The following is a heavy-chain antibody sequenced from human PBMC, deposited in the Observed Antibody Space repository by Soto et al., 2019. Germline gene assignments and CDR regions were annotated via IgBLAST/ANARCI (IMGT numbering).Heavy chain of an antibody. CDR3: ARVPYDTTGYYAF. CDR2: IDPTHGST. Sequence: ASVKVSCKASGYTFTTYYMHWVRQAPGQGLEWMGVIDPTHGSTTYAQKFQGRVTMTSDTSTNTVYMELSSLKSEDTAVYYCARVPYDTTGYYAFWGQGTLVTVSS. V-gene: IGHV1-46*01. J-gene: IGHJ4*02. CDR1: GYTFTTYY. D-gene: IGHD3-22*01.